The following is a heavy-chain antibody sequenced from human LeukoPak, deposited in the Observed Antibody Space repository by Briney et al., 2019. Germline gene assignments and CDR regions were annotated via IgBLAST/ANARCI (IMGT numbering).Heavy chain of an antibody. Sequence: GGSLRLSCAASGFTFSSYWMHWVRQAPGKGLVWVSRINSDGSSTSYADSVKGRFTISRDNAKNTLYLQMNSLRAEDTAVYYCARKMVRGVVDYWGQGTLVTVSS. J-gene: IGHJ4*02. CDR3: ARKMVRGVVDY. V-gene: IGHV3-74*01. CDR2: INSDGSST. CDR1: GFTFSSYW. D-gene: IGHD3-10*01.